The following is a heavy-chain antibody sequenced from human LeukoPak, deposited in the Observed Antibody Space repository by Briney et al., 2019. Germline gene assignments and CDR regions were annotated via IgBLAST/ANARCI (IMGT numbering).Heavy chain of an antibody. D-gene: IGHD1-26*01. V-gene: IGHV4-59*01. CDR2: ISYTGST. CDR1: GGSISRYY. Sequence: SETLSLTCTVSGGSISRYYWSWIRQPPGKGLEWIGDISYTGSTDYNPSLKSRVTISLDTSKNQFSLRLSSVTAADTAVYYCARETRLHSGSYSNDAFDIWGQGTMVTVSS. J-gene: IGHJ3*02. CDR3: ARETRLHSGSYSNDAFDI.